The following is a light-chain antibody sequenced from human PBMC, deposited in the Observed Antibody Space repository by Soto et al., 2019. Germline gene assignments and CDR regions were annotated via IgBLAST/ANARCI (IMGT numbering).Light chain of an antibody. Sequence: DIQMTQSPSSLSASVGDRVTITCRASRSISTHLNWYQQKPGKAPNLLIYAASSLHSGVPSRFSGSGSGTDFTLSISSLQPEDFATYYCLQDFNYPLTFGGGTKVDIK. V-gene: IGKV1-39*01. J-gene: IGKJ4*01. CDR1: RSISTH. CDR2: AAS. CDR3: LQDFNYPLT.